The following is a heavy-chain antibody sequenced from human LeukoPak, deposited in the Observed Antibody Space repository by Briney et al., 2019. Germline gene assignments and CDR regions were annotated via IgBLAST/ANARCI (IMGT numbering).Heavy chain of an antibody. D-gene: IGHD1-26*01. CDR1: GYTFTDYY. CDR2: INPNNGDT. Sequence: GASEKASCKASGYTFTDYYIHWLRQAPGQGLEWMGWINPNNGDTNYAQKFQGSVTMTRDTSISTAYMELSTLTSDDTAVYYCARDRVGTYDYWGQGTLVTVSS. J-gene: IGHJ4*02. V-gene: IGHV1-2*02. CDR3: ARDRVGTYDY.